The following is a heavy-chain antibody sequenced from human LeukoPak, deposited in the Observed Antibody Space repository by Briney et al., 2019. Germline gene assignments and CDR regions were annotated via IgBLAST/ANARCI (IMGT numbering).Heavy chain of an antibody. CDR2: ISSSDTTI. D-gene: IGHD5-24*01. CDR1: GFTFSSYE. V-gene: IGHV3-48*03. J-gene: IGHJ6*02. Sequence: GGSLRLSCAASGFTFSSYEMTWVRQAPGKGLEWVSNISSSDTTIHYADSVKGRFTISRDNSRNSLYLQMNSLRAEDTAVYYCARSRRDNYYYYYGMDVWGQGTTVTVSS. CDR3: ARSRRDNYYYYYGMDV.